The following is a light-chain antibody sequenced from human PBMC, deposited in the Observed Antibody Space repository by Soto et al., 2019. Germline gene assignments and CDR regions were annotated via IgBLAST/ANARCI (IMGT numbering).Light chain of an antibody. V-gene: IGLV1-51*02. Sequence: QSALTQPPSVSAAPGQKVTISCSGSSSNIGNNYVSWYQQLPGTAPKLLIYENNKRPSGIPDRFSGSKSGTSATLGITGLQTGDEADYYCGTWDSSLSVRYVFGTGTKVTVL. CDR2: ENN. CDR3: GTWDSSLSVRYV. CDR1: SSNIGNNY. J-gene: IGLJ1*01.